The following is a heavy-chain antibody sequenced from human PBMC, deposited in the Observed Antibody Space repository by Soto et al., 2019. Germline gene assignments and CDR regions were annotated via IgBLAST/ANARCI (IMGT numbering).Heavy chain of an antibody. D-gene: IGHD3-22*01. V-gene: IGHV4-31*03. J-gene: IGHJ4*02. Sequence: QVQLQESGPGLVKPSQTLSLTCTVSGDSISCGGYYWSWIRQHPGKGLEWIGYISYSGSTYYNPSLKSRVTISVDTSKNQFSLRLSSVTAADTAVYYCARQITMIVENYFDYWGQGTLVTVSS. CDR2: ISYSGST. CDR3: ARQITMIVENYFDY. CDR1: GDSISCGGYY.